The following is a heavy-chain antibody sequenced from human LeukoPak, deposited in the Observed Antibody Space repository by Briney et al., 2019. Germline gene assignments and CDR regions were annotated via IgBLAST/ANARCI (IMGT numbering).Heavy chain of an antibody. CDR2: VDPEDGET. CDR1: GYTFTDYY. CDR3: ATLSSGSLVPYYFDY. J-gene: IGHJ4*02. D-gene: IGHD1-26*01. V-gene: IGHV1-69-2*01. Sequence: VKVSCKVSGYTFTDYYMHWVQQAPGKGLEWMGLVDPEDGETIYAEKFQGRVTITADTSTDTAYMELSSLRSEGTAVYYCATLSSGSLVPYYFDYWGQGTLVTVSS.